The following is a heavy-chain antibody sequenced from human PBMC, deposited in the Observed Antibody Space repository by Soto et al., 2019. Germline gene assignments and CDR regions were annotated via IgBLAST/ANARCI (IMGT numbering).Heavy chain of an antibody. V-gene: IGHV1-69*02. CDR3: ARSDRLVSKNGWFDP. CDR2: IIPILGIA. CDR1: GGTFSSYT. J-gene: IGHJ5*02. Sequence: SVKVSCKASGGTFSSYTISWVRQAPGQGLEWMGRIIPILGIANYAQKFQGRVTITADKSTSTAYMELSSLRSEDTAVYYCARSDRLVSKNGWFDPWGQGTLVTVSS. D-gene: IGHD6-6*01.